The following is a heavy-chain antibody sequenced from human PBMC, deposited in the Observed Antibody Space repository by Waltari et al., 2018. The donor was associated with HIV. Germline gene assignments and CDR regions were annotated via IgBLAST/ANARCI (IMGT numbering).Heavy chain of an antibody. V-gene: IGHV3-15*01. CDR1: GFTFSNAW. J-gene: IGHJ3*02. Sequence: EVQLVESGGGLVKPGGSLRLSCAASGFTFSNAWMSWVRQAPLKGLGWVGRIKSKTDGGTTDYAAPVKGRFTISRDDSKNTLYLQMNSLKTEDTAVYYCTIPKAYYYDSSGYTDAFDIWGQGTMVTVSS. CDR3: TIPKAYYYDSSGYTDAFDI. D-gene: IGHD3-22*01. CDR2: IKSKTDGGTT.